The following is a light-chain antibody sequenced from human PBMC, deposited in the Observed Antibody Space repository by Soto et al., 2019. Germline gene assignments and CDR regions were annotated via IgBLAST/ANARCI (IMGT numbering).Light chain of an antibody. J-gene: IGKJ4*01. CDR3: QQRSTWPLT. Sequence: EIVLTQSPATLSLSPGERATLSCRASQSVSSKLAWYQQKPGQAPRLLIYDASNRATGIPARFSGSGSGTDFTLTISSLEPEDIGVYYCQQRSTWPLTFGGGTKVEIK. CDR1: QSVSSK. V-gene: IGKV3-11*01. CDR2: DAS.